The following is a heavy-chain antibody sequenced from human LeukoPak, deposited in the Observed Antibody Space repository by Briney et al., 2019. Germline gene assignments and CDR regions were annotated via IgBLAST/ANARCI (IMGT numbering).Heavy chain of an antibody. CDR2: IFYSGST. CDR1: GYSISSGYY. J-gene: IGHJ3*02. V-gene: IGHV4-38-2*02. CDR3: AKSNGYGLVDI. Sequence: SETLSLTCTVSGYSISSGYYWGWIRQPPGKGLEWIGSIFYSGSTYYSPSLRSRVTISLDTSRNQFSLKLNSVTAADTAVYYCAKSNGYGLVDIWGQGTMVTVSS. D-gene: IGHD3-10*01.